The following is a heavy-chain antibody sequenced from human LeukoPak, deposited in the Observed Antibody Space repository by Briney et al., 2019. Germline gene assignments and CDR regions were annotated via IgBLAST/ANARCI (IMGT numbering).Heavy chain of an antibody. D-gene: IGHD3-10*01. J-gene: IGHJ3*01. Sequence: GGSLRLSCVASGFTFSNHIVSWVRQAPGKGLEWVANMRVDGSDKFYVDSVKGRLTISRDNARDSLYLQMNNLRVEDTAVYYCAREGNAFDFWGQGTPVTVST. V-gene: IGHV3-7*01. CDR2: MRVDGSDK. CDR1: GFTFSNHI. CDR3: AREGNAFDF.